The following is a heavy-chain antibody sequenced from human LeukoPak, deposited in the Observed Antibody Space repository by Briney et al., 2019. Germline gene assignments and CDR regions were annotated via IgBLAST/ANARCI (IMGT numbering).Heavy chain of an antibody. CDR2: IYPGDSDT. V-gene: IGHV5-51*01. D-gene: IGHD6-13*01. Sequence: GESLKISCKGSGYGFTSYWIGWVRQMPGKGLEWMGIIYPGDSDTRYSPSFQGQVTISADKSISTAYLQWSSLKASDTAMYYCAVSSSWYWGRFGDAFDIWGQGTMVTVSS. CDR1: GYGFTSYW. J-gene: IGHJ3*02. CDR3: AVSSSWYWGRFGDAFDI.